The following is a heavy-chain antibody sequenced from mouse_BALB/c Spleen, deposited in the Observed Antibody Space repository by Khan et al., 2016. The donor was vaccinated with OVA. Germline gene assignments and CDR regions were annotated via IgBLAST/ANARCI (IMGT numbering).Heavy chain of an antibody. CDR2: IWGGGGT. Sequence: VQLQESGPGLVAPSQSLSITCTVSGFSLSRYNIHWVRQPPGKGLEWLGMIWGGGGTDYNSTLKSRLSISKDSSKSQVFLKMNSLQTDDSAMYYCARAYYRSDGYYAMDYWGQGTSVTVSS. CDR1: GFSLSRYN. CDR3: ARAYYRSDGYYAMDY. D-gene: IGHD2-14*01. J-gene: IGHJ4*01. V-gene: IGHV2-6-4*01.